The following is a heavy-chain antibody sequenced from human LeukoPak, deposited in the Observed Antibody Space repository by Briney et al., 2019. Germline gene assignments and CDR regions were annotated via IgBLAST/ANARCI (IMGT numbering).Heavy chain of an antibody. CDR3: ARDSIVVVVAATPGDY. CDR2: ISYDGSNK. D-gene: IGHD2-15*01. CDR1: GFTFSSYA. Sequence: PGGSLRLSCAASGFTFSSYAMHWVRQAPGKGLEWVAVISYDGSNKYYADSVMGRFTISRDNSKNTLYLQMNSLRAEDTAVYYCARDSIVVVVAATPGDYWGQGTLVTVSS. V-gene: IGHV3-30-3*01. J-gene: IGHJ4*02.